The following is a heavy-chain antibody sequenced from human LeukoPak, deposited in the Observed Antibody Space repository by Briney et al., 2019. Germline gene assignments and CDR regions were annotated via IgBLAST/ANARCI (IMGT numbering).Heavy chain of an antibody. D-gene: IGHD3/OR15-3a*01. CDR2: IFYSGST. J-gene: IGHJ4*02. CDR3: ARNGPDGPFDY. V-gene: IGHV4-31*03. CDR1: GGSISSGGYY. Sequence: SETLSLTCTVSGGSISSGGYYWSWIRQHPGKGLEWSGYIFYSGSTYYNPSLKSRVTISVDTSKNQFALKLSSVTAADTAVYYCARNGPDGPFDYWVQGTLVTVSS.